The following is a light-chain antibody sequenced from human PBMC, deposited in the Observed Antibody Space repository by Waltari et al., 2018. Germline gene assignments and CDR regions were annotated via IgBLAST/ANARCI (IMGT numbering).Light chain of an antibody. CDR3: ASYAGRRTLV. V-gene: IGLV2-14*01. Sequence: QSALTQPASVSGSPGQSITISCTGTTSDVGGHNYVTWYQQYSGKAHNLIIYVVTNLPPGVSYRFSAYKSGNTASLTISELQAEDEGHYHCASYAGRRTLVFGGGTKVTVL. CDR1: TSDVGGHNY. J-gene: IGLJ3*02. CDR2: VVT.